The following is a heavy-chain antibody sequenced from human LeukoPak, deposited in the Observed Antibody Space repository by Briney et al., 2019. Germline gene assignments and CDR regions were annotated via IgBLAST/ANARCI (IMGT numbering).Heavy chain of an antibody. Sequence: SETLSLTCTVSGGSISSHYWSWIRQPPGKGLEWIGYIYYSGSTNYNPSLKSRVTISVDTSKTQFSLKLSSVTAADTAVYYCARAEYSSPPGFDPWGQGTLVTVSS. J-gene: IGHJ5*02. V-gene: IGHV4-59*11. D-gene: IGHD6-6*01. CDR3: ARAEYSSPPGFDP. CDR1: GGSISSHY. CDR2: IYYSGST.